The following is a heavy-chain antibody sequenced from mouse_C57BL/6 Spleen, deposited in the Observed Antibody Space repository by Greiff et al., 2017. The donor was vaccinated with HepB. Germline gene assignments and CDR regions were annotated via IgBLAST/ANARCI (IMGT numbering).Heavy chain of an antibody. CDR3: TTPNWEGY. V-gene: IGHV14-4*01. CDR2: IDPENGDT. D-gene: IGHD4-1*02. Sequence: QLQQSGAELVRPGASVKLSCTASGFNIKDDYMHWVKQRPEQGLEWIGWIDPENGDTEYASKFQGKATITADTSSNTAYLQLSSLTSEDTAVYYCTTPNWEGYWGQGTTLTVSS. J-gene: IGHJ2*01. CDR1: GFNIKDDY.